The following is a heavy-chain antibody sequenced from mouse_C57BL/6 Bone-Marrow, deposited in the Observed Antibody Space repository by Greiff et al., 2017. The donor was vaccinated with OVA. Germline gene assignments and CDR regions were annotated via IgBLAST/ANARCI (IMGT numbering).Heavy chain of an antibody. J-gene: IGHJ3*01. Sequence: EVNLVESGGGLVKPKGSLKLSCAASGFTFNTYAMPWVRQAPGKGLEWVARIRRKSSNYATYYADSVKDRFTISRDDSQSMLYLQMNNQKTEDTAMYYGVREGGWDGETYWGKGTLVTVSA. V-gene: IGHV10-3*01. CDR1: GFTFNTYA. CDR2: IRRKSSNYAT. D-gene: IGHD4-1*01. CDR3: VREGGWDGETY.